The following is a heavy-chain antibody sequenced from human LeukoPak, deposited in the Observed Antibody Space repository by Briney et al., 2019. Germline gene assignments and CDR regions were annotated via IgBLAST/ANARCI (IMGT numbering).Heavy chain of an antibody. CDR2: IIPIFGTA. CDR1: GGTFSSYA. V-gene: IGHV1-69*13. CDR3: ARAQLRASQTGFDY. J-gene: IGHJ4*02. D-gene: IGHD4-17*01. Sequence: ASVKVSCKASGGTFSSYAISWVRQAPGQGLEWMGGIIPIFGTANYAQKFQGRVTITADESTSTAYMELSSLRSEDTAVYYCARAQLRASQTGFDYWGQGTLVTVSS.